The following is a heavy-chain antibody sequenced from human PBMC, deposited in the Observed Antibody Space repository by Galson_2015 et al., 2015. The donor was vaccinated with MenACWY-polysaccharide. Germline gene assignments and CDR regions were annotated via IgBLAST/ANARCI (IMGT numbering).Heavy chain of an antibody. D-gene: IGHD3-10*01. J-gene: IGHJ4*02. CDR2: IRSKAYGGTT. Sequence: SLRLSCAASGFTFGDYAMSWFRQAPGKGLEWVGFIRSKAYGGTTEYAASVKGRFTISRDDSKSIAYLQMNSLKTEDTAVYYCTRGDGLLWFGELSADLFDYWGQGPLVTVSS. V-gene: IGHV3-49*03. CDR3: TRGDGLLWFGELSADLFDY. CDR1: GFTFGDYA.